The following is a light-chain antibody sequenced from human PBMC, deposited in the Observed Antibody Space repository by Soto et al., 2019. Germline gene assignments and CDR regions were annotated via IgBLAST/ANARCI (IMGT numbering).Light chain of an antibody. CDR1: QSISGY. V-gene: IGKV1-39*01. J-gene: IGKJ5*01. CDR2: ATS. Sequence: DTQMSQSPSSLSASVGDRVTITCRASQSISGYLNWYQQKPGKAPRLLIYATSTLESGVPSRFSGSESGTDFTLTISSLQPEDFATYHCQQCCTTPITFGEGTQLDIK. CDR3: QQCCTTPIT.